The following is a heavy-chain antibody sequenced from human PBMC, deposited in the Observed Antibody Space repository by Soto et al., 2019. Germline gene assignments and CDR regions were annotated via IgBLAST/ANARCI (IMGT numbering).Heavy chain of an antibody. D-gene: IGHD2-21*01. CDR1: GVSLRGSY. J-gene: IGHJ4*02. V-gene: IGHV4-34*02. CDR2: VTHSGST. Sequence: QVHLQQWGAGLLKPSETLSLTSGVYGVSLRGSYWSWIRQPPAKALEWLGNVTHSGSTTFNPSLKSRVSVSVDTSDNQFSLKLTSVTAADTAVFYCARGHIPVYGPVPDYFDSWGQGTLVTVSS. CDR3: ARGHIPVYGPVPDYFDS.